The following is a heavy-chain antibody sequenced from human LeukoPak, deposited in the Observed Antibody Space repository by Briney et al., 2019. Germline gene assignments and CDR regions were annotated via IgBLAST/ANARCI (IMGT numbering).Heavy chain of an antibody. Sequence: QPGRSLRLSCAASGFTFSSYAMHWVRQAPGKGLEWVAVISYDGGNKYYADSVKGRFTISRDNSKNTVYLQMNSLRAEDTALHYCASGGLSSSWYLHYWGQGTLVTVSS. CDR3: ASGGLSSSWYLHY. J-gene: IGHJ4*02. V-gene: IGHV3-30-3*01. CDR1: GFTFSSYA. D-gene: IGHD6-13*01. CDR2: ISYDGGNK.